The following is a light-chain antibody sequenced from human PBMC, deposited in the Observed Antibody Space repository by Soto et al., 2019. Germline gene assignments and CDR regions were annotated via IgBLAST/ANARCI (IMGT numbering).Light chain of an antibody. J-gene: IGKJ4*01. CDR2: DTS. V-gene: IGKV3-15*01. Sequence: EIIMTQSPATLSVSPGDGATLSSMASQGIGDTLAGYQHKPGQTPRLISYDTSTRATGGPAMFSGSRSGTEFTLTINSLQSEDFAVYYCQRYNNGPLTFGGGTKVDIK. CDR1: QGIGDT. CDR3: QRYNNGPLT.